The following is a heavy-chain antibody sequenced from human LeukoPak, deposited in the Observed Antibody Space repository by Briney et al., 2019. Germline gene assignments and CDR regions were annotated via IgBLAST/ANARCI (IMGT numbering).Heavy chain of an antibody. D-gene: IGHD2-8*01. V-gene: IGHV3-30*02. CDR3: AKNGGYYYYYMDV. CDR1: GFTFSNYG. CDR2: IRYDGSDK. Sequence: PGGSLRLSCTASGFTFSNYGMHWVRQAPGKGLEWVAFIRYDGSDKYYADSVKGRFTISRDNSKNTLYLQMNSLRAEDTAVYYCAKNGGYYYYYMDVSRKGTTVTVSS. J-gene: IGHJ6*03.